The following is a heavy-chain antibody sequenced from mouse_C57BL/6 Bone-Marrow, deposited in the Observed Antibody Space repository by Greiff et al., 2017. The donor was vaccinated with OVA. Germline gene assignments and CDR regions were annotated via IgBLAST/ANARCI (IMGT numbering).Heavy chain of an antibody. CDR1: GYSFTHFW. Sequence: QVQLQQPGAELVRPGASVRLSCKASGYSFTHFWVNWVKQRPGQGLEWLAMIHPSDSETRLNQKFKDKATLTVDKSSNTAYMQLASPTSEDSAVDYGARTLYGTRNYFDYWGQGTTLTVSS. D-gene: IGHD1-1*01. V-gene: IGHV1S82*01. J-gene: IGHJ2*01. CDR2: IHPSDSET. CDR3: ARTLYGTRNYFDY.